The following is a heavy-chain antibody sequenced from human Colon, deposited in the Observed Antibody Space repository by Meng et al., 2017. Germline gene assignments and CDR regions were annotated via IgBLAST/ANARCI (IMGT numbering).Heavy chain of an antibody. D-gene: IGHD1-26*01. CDR3: ARMSVGAKRGRDY. V-gene: IGHV4-4*02. CDR2: IYHSGTT. CDR1: GGFINTTDW. Sequence: QGPRGEAGPVLVTPLGTLSLTCAVSGGFINTTDWWTWGRQPPGKGLEWIGDIYHSGTTMSNPSLKSRLSMSIDKSLNQFSLELTSVTAADTAVYYCARMSVGAKRGRDYWGQGTLVTVAS. J-gene: IGHJ4*02.